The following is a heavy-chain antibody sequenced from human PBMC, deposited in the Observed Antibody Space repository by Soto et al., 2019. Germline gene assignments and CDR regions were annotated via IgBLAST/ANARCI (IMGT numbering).Heavy chain of an antibody. CDR3: AKSNFLSY. Sequence: GGSLRLSCAASGFTFSASDMHWVRQASGKGLEWLGRFRSQVNGYTTTYAESVKGRFTISRDDSRNTSYLQMDSLKTEDTAVYYCAKSNFLSYWGQGALVTVSS. CDR2: FRSQVNGYTT. V-gene: IGHV3-73*01. CDR1: GFTFSASD. J-gene: IGHJ4*02.